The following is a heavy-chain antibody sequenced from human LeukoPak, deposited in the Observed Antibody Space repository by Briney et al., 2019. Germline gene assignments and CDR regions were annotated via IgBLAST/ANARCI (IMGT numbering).Heavy chain of an antibody. CDR3: ARAPYSSSCCRWLTVYSGAVGGLGYYYMDV. CDR2: IYYSGST. D-gene: IGHD6-13*01. V-gene: IGHV4-39*07. Sequence: SETLSLTCTVSGGSISSSSYYWGWIRQPPGKGLEWIGRIYYSGSTYYNPSRQSRVTISVDTSKNQFSLKLSSVTAADTAVYYCARAPYSSSCCRWLTVYSGAVGGLGYYYMDVWGKGTTVTVSS. J-gene: IGHJ6*03. CDR1: GGSISSSSYY.